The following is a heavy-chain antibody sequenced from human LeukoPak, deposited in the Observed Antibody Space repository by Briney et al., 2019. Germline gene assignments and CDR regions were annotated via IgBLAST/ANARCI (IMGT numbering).Heavy chain of an antibody. D-gene: IGHD3-16*01. CDR3: ARGGRYAYFLDY. CDR1: GFIFSDYW. Sequence: GGSLRLSCAASGFIFSDYWMHWVRQGPGKGLVWVSRIKSDGSSTSYAESVKGRFTISRDNAKNTVYVHMNILRDEDTAVYYCARGGRYAYFLDYWGQGTLVTVSS. V-gene: IGHV3-74*01. CDR2: IKSDGSST. J-gene: IGHJ4*02.